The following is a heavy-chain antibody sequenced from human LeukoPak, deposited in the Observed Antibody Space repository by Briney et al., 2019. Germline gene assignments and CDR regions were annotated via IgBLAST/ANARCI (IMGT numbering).Heavy chain of an antibody. D-gene: IGHD3-16*02. J-gene: IGHJ3*02. V-gene: IGHV4-59*01. CDR1: GGSISSYY. CDR3: ARGGNFYDYDWATYRPDAFDI. Sequence: SETLSLTCTVSGGSISSYYWSWIRQPPGKGLEWIGYISSGTTNYNPSLKSRVTISVDTSKNQFSLQLSSVTAADTAVYYCARGGNFYDYDWATYRPDAFDIWGQGTMVTVSS. CDR2: ISSGTT.